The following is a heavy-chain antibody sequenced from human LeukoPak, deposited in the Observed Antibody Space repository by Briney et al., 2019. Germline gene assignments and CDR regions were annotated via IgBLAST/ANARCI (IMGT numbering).Heavy chain of an antibody. D-gene: IGHD3-9*01. CDR2: INHGGST. Sequence: SETLSLTCAVYGGSFRGYYWSRIRQPPGKALEWIGEINHGGSTNYNPSLKSRVTISVDTSKNQFSLKLSSVTAADTAVYYCARFQAFGRYFDWLPLNAFDIWGQGTMVTVSS. CDR1: GGSFRGYY. CDR3: ARFQAFGRYFDWLPLNAFDI. J-gene: IGHJ3*02. V-gene: IGHV4-34*01.